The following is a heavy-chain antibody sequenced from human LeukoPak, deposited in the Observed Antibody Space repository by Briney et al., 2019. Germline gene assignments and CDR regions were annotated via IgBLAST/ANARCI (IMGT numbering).Heavy chain of an antibody. CDR3: AKASARYSSSWHYMDV. Sequence: RPGGSLRLSCAASGFTFSSYGIHWVRQAPGKGLEWVAYIRYDGSNKYYADSVKGRFTISRDNSKNTLYLQMNSLRAEDTAVYYCAKASARYSSSWHYMDVWGKGTTVTISS. CDR2: IRYDGSNK. CDR1: GFTFSSYG. V-gene: IGHV3-30*02. J-gene: IGHJ6*03. D-gene: IGHD6-13*01.